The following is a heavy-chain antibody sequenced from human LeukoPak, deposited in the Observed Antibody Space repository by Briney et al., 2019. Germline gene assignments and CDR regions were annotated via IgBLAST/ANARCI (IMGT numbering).Heavy chain of an antibody. CDR1: GYTFTSYG. CDR2: ISAYNANT. D-gene: IGHD2-15*01. J-gene: IGHJ4*02. CDR3: ARELGYCSGGSCGGY. V-gene: IGHV1-18*01. Sequence: ASVKVSCKASGYTFTSYGISWVRQAPGQGLEWMGWISAYNANTNYAQKLQGRVTMTTDTSTSTAYMELRSLRSDDTAAYYCARELGYCSGGSCGGYWGQGTLVAVSS.